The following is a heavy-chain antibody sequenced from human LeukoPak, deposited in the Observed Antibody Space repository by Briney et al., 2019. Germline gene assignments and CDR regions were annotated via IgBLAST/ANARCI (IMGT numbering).Heavy chain of an antibody. J-gene: IGHJ4*02. V-gene: IGHV3-30*18. D-gene: IGHD3-10*01. CDR3: AKDSRVRGFSSFPFDY. Sequence: PGGSLRLSCAASGFTFSSYGMHWVRQAPGKGLEWVAVISYDGSNKYYADSVKGRFTISRDNSKNTLYLQMNSLRAEDTAVYYCAKDSRVRGFSSFPFDYWGQGTLVTVSS. CDR2: ISYDGSNK. CDR1: GFTFSSYG.